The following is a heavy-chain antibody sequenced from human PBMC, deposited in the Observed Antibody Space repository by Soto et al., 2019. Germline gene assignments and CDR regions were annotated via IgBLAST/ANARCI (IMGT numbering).Heavy chain of an antibody. CDR1: GFTVSSNY. Sequence: GGSLRLSCAASGFTVSSNYMSWVRQAPGKGLEWVSVIYSGGSTYYADSVKGRFTISRDNSKNTLYLQMNSLRAEDTAVYYFARDPRWSGYYMLAGWSDYWGQGTLVTVSS. CDR3: ARDPRWSGYYMLAGWSDY. V-gene: IGHV3-66*01. D-gene: IGHD3-3*01. CDR2: IYSGGST. J-gene: IGHJ4*02.